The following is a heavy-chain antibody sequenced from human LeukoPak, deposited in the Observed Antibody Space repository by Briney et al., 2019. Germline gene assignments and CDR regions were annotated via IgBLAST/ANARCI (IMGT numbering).Heavy chain of an antibody. Sequence: ASVKVSCKASGFTFSGCAMPWLRQARGQRLEWIGWIVVGTVKKDYAHRFQERVTITTDMTTSTAYMELSSLRSEDTAVYYCAAGVGYTYGLSLGATALISDIWGQGTKVTVSA. CDR2: IVVGTVKK. CDR1: GFTFSGCA. CDR3: AAGVGYTYGLSLGATALISDI. V-gene: IGHV1-58*02. J-gene: IGHJ3*02. D-gene: IGHD5-18*01.